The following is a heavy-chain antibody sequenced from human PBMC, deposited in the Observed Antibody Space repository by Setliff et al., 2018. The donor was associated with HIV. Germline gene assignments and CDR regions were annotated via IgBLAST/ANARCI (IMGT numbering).Heavy chain of an antibody. CDR2: IRNKAYSYST. CDR1: GFTFSNSW. J-gene: IGHJ3*02. Sequence: GGSLRLSCAASGFTFSNSWMTWVRQAPGKGLEWVGRIRNKAYSYSTEYDASVKGRFTVSRDDSRNSLFLQMNSLNTEDTAVYYWARGPPSGTNGAFDIWGQGTMVTVSS. D-gene: IGHD1-26*01. V-gene: IGHV3-72*01. CDR3: ARGPPSGTNGAFDI.